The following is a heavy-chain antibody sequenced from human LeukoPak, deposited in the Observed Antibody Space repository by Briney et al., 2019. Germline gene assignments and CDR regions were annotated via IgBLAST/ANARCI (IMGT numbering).Heavy chain of an antibody. CDR2: TYYRSKWYN. V-gene: IGHV6-1*01. D-gene: IGHD3-16*01. Sequence: SQTLSLTCAISGDSVSSNSASWSWIRQSPSRGLEWLGKTYYRSKWYNDYAVSVKSRITINPDTSKNQFSLQLNSVTPEDTAVYYCARADTSAFDYWGQGTLVTVSS. J-gene: IGHJ4*02. CDR3: ARADTSAFDY. CDR1: GDSVSSNSAS.